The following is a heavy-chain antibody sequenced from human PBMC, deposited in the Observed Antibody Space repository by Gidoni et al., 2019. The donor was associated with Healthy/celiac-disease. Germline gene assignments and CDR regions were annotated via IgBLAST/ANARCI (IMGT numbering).Heavy chain of an antibody. J-gene: IGHJ1*01. Sequence: QVQLVQSGAEVKKPGASVKVSCTASGYTFTSYYMHWVRQAPGQGLEWMGIINPSGGSTSYAQKFQGRVTMTRDTSTSTVYMELSSLRSEDTAVYYCARWGNPEDYFQHWGQGTLVTVSS. D-gene: IGHD3-16*01. CDR2: INPSGGST. CDR1: GYTFTSYY. V-gene: IGHV1-46*01. CDR3: ARWGNPEDYFQH.